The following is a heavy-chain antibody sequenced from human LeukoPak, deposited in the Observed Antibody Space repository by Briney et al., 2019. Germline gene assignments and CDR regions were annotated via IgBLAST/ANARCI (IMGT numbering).Heavy chain of an antibody. D-gene: IGHD3-22*01. CDR1: GGSISSYY. CDR3: ASVDDEGYSDS. CDR2: IYYSGST. V-gene: IGHV4-59*01. J-gene: IGHJ4*02. Sequence: SETLSLTCTGSGGSISSYYWSWIRQPPGKGLEWIGYIYYSGSTNYNPSLKSRVTISVDTSKNQFSLKLSSVTAADTAVYYCASVDDEGYSDSWGQGTLVTVSS.